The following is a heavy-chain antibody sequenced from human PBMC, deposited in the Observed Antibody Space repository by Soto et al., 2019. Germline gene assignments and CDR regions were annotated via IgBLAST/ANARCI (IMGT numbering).Heavy chain of an antibody. Sequence: GGSLRLSCAASGFTLDGYAMRWVLQAPEKDLEWVSGISVNSGSIDYADSVQCRFTISRDNAKNSLYLQMNRLRAEDTAVYYCAKTLSYDIPDYWGHGTLSTVSS. CDR1: GFTLDGYA. J-gene: IGHJ4*01. CDR2: ISVNSGSI. D-gene: IGHD5-18*01. CDR3: AKTLSYDIPDY. V-gene: IGHV3-9*01.